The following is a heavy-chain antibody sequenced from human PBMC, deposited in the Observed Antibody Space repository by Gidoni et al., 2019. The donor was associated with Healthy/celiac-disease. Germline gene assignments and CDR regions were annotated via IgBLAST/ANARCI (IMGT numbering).Heavy chain of an antibody. CDR3: ARDGSHPGYSSSGYYYYGMDV. Sequence: QVQLVESGGGVVQPGRSLRLSCAASGFPFSSYGLHWVRQAPGKGLEWVAVIWYDGSNKYYADSVKGRFTISRDNSKNTLYLQMNSLRAEDTAVYYCARDGSHPGYSSSGYYYYGMDVWGQGTTVTVSS. D-gene: IGHD6-13*01. CDR1: GFPFSSYG. CDR2: IWYDGSNK. V-gene: IGHV3-33*01. J-gene: IGHJ6*02.